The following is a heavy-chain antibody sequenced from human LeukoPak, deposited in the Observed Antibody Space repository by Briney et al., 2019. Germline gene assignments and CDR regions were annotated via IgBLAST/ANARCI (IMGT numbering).Heavy chain of an antibody. J-gene: IGHJ4*02. CDR3: AKDTYYDLIFDY. CDR1: GFTFSSYG. CDR2: ISYDGSNK. D-gene: IGHD3-22*01. Sequence: PGGSLRLSCAASGFTFSSYGMHWVRQAPGKGLEWVAVISYDGSNKYYADSVKGRFTISRDNSKNTLYLQMNSLRAEDTAVYYCAKDTYYDLIFDYWGQGTLVTVSS. V-gene: IGHV3-30*18.